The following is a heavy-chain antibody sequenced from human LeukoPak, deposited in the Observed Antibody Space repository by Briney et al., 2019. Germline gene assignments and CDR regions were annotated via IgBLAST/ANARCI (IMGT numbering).Heavy chain of an antibody. CDR1: GYNFPGYW. CDR2: IYPGDSDI. D-gene: IGHD2-15*01. Sequence: GESVKISCKGSGYNFPGYWIGWVRQKPGKGLEWMGVIYPGDSDIRYSPLFQGQVIISADKSIRTAYLQWNNLKASDTAMYYCARPPDGYCSGAGCSFEYWGQGTLLTASS. CDR3: ARPPDGYCSGAGCSFEY. V-gene: IGHV5-51*01. J-gene: IGHJ4*02.